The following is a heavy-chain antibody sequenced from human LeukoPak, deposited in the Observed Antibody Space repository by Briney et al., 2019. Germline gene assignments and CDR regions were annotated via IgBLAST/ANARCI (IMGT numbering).Heavy chain of an antibody. CDR1: GGSVSSSNCY. CDR2: IYYSGST. CDR3: ARAEGLAARHYFDY. V-gene: IGHV4-39*01. J-gene: IGHJ4*02. D-gene: IGHD6-6*01. Sequence: SETLSLTCTVSGGSVSSSNCYWGWIRQPPGKGLEWIGSIYYSGSTYYNPSLKSRVTISVDTSKNQFSLKLSSVTAADTAVYYCARAEGLAARHYFDYWGQGTLVTVSS.